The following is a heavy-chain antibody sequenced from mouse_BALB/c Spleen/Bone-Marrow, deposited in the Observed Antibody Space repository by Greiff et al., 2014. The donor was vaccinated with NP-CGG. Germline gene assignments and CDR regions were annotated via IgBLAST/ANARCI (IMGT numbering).Heavy chain of an antibody. D-gene: IGHD2-1*01. V-gene: IGHV1-37*01. Sequence: VQLQQSGPELVKPGASVKISCKASGYSFTGYFMNWVKQSHGKSLEWIGRINPYNGNTFYNQKFKGKATLTGDKSSSTAHMDLLILTSEDAAVYYWGTEGNNNFDYWGQGTTLTVSS. J-gene: IGHJ2*01. CDR2: INPYNGNT. CDR3: GTEGNNNFDY. CDR1: GYSFTGYF.